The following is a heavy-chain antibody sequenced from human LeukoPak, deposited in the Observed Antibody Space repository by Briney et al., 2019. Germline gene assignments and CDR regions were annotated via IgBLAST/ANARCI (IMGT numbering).Heavy chain of an antibody. CDR3: ARAITIFGVVQFDP. J-gene: IGHJ5*02. V-gene: IGHV5-51*01. Sequence: GESLKISCKGSGYSFTTYWIAWVRQMPGKGLGWMGIIYPGDSDTRYSPSFQGQVTISADKSISTAYLQWSSLKASDTAMYYCARAITIFGVVQFDPWGQGTLVTVSS. D-gene: IGHD3-3*01. CDR2: IYPGDSDT. CDR1: GYSFTTYW.